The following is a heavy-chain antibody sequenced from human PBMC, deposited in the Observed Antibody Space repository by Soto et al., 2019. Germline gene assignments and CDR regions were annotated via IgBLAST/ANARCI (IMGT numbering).Heavy chain of an antibody. Sequence: SETQSLTSTVSGGNIGSYYWSWIRQPPGKGLEWIGYIYYSGSTNYNPSLKSRVTISVDTSKNQFSLKLSSVTAADTAVYSCARDKSDGYKTWGQGTLVTVS. CDR3: ARDKSDGYKT. V-gene: IGHV4-59*01. J-gene: IGHJ5*02. CDR2: IYYSGST. CDR1: GGNIGSYY. D-gene: IGHD5-12*01.